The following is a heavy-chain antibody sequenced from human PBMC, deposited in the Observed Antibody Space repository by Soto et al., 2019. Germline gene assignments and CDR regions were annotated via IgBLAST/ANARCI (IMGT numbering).Heavy chain of an antibody. J-gene: IGHJ3*02. Sequence: ASVKVSCKASGYTFTGYYMHWVREAPGQGLEWMGWINTNSGGTNYAQKFQGWVTMTRDTSISTAYMELSRLRSDDTAVYYCARVYCSSNSCDDAFDIRGQGTMVTVSS. V-gene: IGHV1-2*04. D-gene: IGHD2-2*01. CDR3: ARVYCSSNSCDDAFDI. CDR1: GYTFTGYY. CDR2: INTNSGGT.